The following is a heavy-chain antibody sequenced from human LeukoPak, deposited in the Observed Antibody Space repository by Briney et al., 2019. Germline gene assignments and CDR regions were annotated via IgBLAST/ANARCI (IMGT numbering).Heavy chain of an antibody. CDR2: IYSGGST. J-gene: IGHJ4*02. CDR3: AGQYSSSYYFDY. CDR1: GFTVRTNY. V-gene: IGHV3-53*01. Sequence: GGSLRLSCAASGFTVRTNYMSWVRQAPGKGLEWVSVIYSGGSTYYADSEKGRLTISRDNSKNTLYLQMNSLRAEDTAVYYCAGQYSSSYYFDYWGQGTLVTVSS. D-gene: IGHD6-13*01.